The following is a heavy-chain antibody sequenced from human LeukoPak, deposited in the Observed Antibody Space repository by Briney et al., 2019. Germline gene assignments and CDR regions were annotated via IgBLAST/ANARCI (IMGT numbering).Heavy chain of an antibody. J-gene: IGHJ3*02. Sequence: SETLSLTCTVSGGSLSSYYWSWIRQPPGKGLEWIGYIYYSGSTNYNPSLKSRVTISVDTSKNQFSLKLSSVTAADTAVYYCASSDPFSSSYAFDIWGQGTMVTVSS. V-gene: IGHV4-59*01. D-gene: IGHD6-13*01. CDR2: IYYSGST. CDR3: ASSDPFSSSYAFDI. CDR1: GGSLSSYY.